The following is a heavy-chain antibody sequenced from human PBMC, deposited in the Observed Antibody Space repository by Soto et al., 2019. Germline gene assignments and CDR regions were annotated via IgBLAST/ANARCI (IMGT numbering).Heavy chain of an antibody. Sequence: PSETLSLTCTVSGGSISSSSYYWGWIRQPPGKGLEWIGSIYYSGSTYYNPSLRSRVTISVDTSRNQLSLKLSSVTAADTAVYYWARKWLLYYGMDVWGQGTTVTVSS. V-gene: IGHV4-39*01. D-gene: IGHD3-22*01. CDR2: IYYSGST. CDR3: ARKWLLYYGMDV. J-gene: IGHJ6*02. CDR1: GGSISSSSYY.